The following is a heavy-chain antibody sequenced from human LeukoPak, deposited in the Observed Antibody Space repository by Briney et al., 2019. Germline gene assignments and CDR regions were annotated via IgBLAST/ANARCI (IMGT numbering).Heavy chain of an antibody. Sequence: ASVKVSCKASGYTFTSYDINWVRQATGQGLEWMGWMNPNSGNTGYAQKFQGRVTMTRNTSISTAYMELSSLRSEDTAVYYCARGNPRREGLGYWGQGTLVTVSS. CDR3: ARGNPRREGLGY. CDR2: MNPNSGNT. CDR1: GYTFTSYD. J-gene: IGHJ4*02. V-gene: IGHV1-8*01. D-gene: IGHD1-26*01.